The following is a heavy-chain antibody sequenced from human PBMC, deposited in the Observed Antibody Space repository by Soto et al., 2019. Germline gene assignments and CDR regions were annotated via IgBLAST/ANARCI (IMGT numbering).Heavy chain of an antibody. CDR1: GGSISSGGYA. D-gene: IGHD6-6*01. CDR2: ICHSGST. V-gene: IGHV4-30-2*01. J-gene: IGHJ6*02. Sequence: SETLSLTCAVSGGSISSGGYAWSSIRQPPGKGLEWIGYICHSGSTYYNPSLKSRVTISVDSSKSQFSLKLSSVTAADTAVYYCARGADFGSSSSYYYYYGMDVWGQGTTVTVSS. CDR3: ARGADFGSSSSYYYYYGMDV.